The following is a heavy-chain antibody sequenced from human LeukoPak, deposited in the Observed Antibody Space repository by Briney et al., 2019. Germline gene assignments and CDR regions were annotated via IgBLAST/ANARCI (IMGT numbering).Heavy chain of an antibody. CDR2: INHSGST. D-gene: IGHD6-13*01. J-gene: IGHJ4*02. Sequence: SETLSVTCAVYGGSFSGYYWNWIRQPPGKGLEWIGEINHSGSTNYNPSLKSRVIISVDTSKNQFSLKLSSVTAADTAVYYCARFGVVASGTNYWGQGTLVTVSS. CDR3: ARFGVVASGTNY. CDR1: GGSFSGYY. V-gene: IGHV4-34*01.